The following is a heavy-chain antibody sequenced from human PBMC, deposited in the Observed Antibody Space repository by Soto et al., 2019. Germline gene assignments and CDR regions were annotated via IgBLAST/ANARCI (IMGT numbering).Heavy chain of an antibody. V-gene: IGHV2-26*01. J-gene: IGHJ4*02. CDR1: GFSLTNARMG. Sequence: QVTLKESGPVLVKPTETLTLTCTVSGFSLTNARMGVTWIRQSPGKALEWLAHIFSSDGKSYNTSLKSRLTISRDTPKIQVVPTLPNMDPLDTATYYYPRLPFDYHGYGRSVDFWGQGTQVTVSS. CDR2: IFSSDGK. D-gene: IGHD5-12*01. CDR3: PRLPFDYHGYGRSVDF.